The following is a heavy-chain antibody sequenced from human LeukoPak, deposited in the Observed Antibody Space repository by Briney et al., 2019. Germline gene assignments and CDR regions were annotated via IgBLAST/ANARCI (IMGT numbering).Heavy chain of an antibody. CDR3: AKDYYDSSGYYYYGMDV. D-gene: IGHD3-22*01. J-gene: IGHJ6*02. CDR1: GFTFNSYA. CDR2: ISGSGGST. V-gene: IGHV3-23*01. Sequence: GGSLRLSCAASGFTFNSYAMSWVRQAPGKGLEWVSAISGSGGSTYYADSVKGRFTISRDNSKNTLYLQMNSLRAEDTAVYYCAKDYYDSSGYYYYGMDVWGQGTTVTVSS.